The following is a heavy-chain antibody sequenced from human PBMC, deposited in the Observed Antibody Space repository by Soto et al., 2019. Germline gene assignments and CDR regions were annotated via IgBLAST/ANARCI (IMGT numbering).Heavy chain of an antibody. Sequence: QVQLVQSGDEVKNPGSSVKVSCNASGVTFSSYAISWVRQAPGQGLEWMGGIIPIFGTENYAQKFQGRVTITAYESTSTAYMEISSVRYEDTSVYYCACSPPDGLLLRAFCMDVWGQGTTVTVSS. CDR3: ACSPPDGLLLRAFCMDV. D-gene: IGHD1-26*01. J-gene: IGHJ6*02. CDR2: IIPIFGTE. CDR1: GVTFSSYA. V-gene: IGHV1-69*01.